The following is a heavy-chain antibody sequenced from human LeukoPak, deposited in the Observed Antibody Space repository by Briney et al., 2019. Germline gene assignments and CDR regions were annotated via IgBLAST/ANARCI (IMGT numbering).Heavy chain of an antibody. V-gene: IGHV4-39*07. CDR2: IYYSGST. D-gene: IGHD3-16*01. CDR1: GGSISSYY. Sequence: SETLSLTCTVSGGSISSYYWGWIRQPPGKGLEWIGSIYYSGSTYYNPSLKSRVTISVDTSKNQFSLKLSSVTAADTAVYYCARQAIGYYYYMDVWGKGTTVTVSS. J-gene: IGHJ6*03. CDR3: ARQAIGYYYYMDV.